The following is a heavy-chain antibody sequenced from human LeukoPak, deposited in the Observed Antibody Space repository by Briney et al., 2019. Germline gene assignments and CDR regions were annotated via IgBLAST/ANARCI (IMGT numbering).Heavy chain of an antibody. V-gene: IGHV4-39*07. Sequence: PSETLSLTCTVSGGSISSSSYFWGWIRQPPGTGLEWIGSIYYSGSTYYNPSFKSRVTISVDTSKNQFSLKLSSVTAADTAVYYCARARRTVAALIDYWGQGTLVTVSS. CDR2: IYYSGST. D-gene: IGHD2-15*01. J-gene: IGHJ4*02. CDR3: ARARRTVAALIDY. CDR1: GGSISSSSYF.